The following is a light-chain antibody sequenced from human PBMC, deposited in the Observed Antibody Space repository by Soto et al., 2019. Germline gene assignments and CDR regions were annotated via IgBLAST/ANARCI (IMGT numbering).Light chain of an antibody. Sequence: QSVLTQPASVSGSPGQSITISCTGTSSDIGGYNYVSWYQQHPGKAPKLMIHEVSNRPSGISNRFSGSKSGNTASLTISGLQAEDEADYYCSSYTSSSNLVFRTGTKVTVL. CDR3: SSYTSSSNLV. J-gene: IGLJ1*01. CDR2: EVS. CDR1: SSDIGGYNY. V-gene: IGLV2-14*01.